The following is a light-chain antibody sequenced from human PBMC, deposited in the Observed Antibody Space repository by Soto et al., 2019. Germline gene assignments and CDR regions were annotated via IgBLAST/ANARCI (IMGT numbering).Light chain of an antibody. CDR2: LGS. CDR3: MQALQTPPA. J-gene: IGKJ1*01. CDR1: QSLLHSNGYNY. Sequence: DIVMTQSPLSLPVTPGEPASISCRSSQSLLHSNGYNYLDWYLQKPGQSPQLLIYLGSNRASGVPDRFSGSGSGTDFTLKISRVEAEDVGVYYCMQALQTPPAFGQGSIVDI. V-gene: IGKV2-28*01.